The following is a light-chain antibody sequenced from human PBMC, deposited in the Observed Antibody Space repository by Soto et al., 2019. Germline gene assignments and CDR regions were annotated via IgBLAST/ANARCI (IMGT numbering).Light chain of an antibody. CDR2: DAS. J-gene: IGKJ1*01. CDR3: QQRSNWPPWT. CDR1: QSFSSY. Sequence: EIVLTQSPATLSLSPGERATLSCRASQSFSSYLAWYQQKPGQAPRLLIYDASNRATGIPARFSGSGSGTDFTLTISSLEPEHFAVYYCQQRSNWPPWTFGRGTKVDIX. V-gene: IGKV3-11*01.